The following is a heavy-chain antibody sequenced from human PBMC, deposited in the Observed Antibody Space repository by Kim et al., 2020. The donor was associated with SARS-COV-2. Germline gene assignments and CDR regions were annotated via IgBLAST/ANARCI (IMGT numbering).Heavy chain of an antibody. D-gene: IGHD1-26*01. V-gene: IGHV3-30*18. J-gene: IGHJ6*02. CDR3: AKDRFMVGATSGRPYYYYAMDV. CDR2: ISHDGSNE. CDR1: GFTFSRYG. Sequence: GGSLRLSCAASGFTFSRYGMHWVRQAPGKGLEWVAVISHDGSNEYYADSVKGRFTVSRDNSKNTLYLQMNSLRAEDTAGYSCAKDRFMVGATSGRPYYYYAMDVWGQGTTVTVSS.